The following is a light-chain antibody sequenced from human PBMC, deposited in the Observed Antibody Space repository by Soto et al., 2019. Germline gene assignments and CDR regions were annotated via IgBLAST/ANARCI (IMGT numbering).Light chain of an antibody. CDR2: AAS. CDR1: QGISSY. J-gene: IGKJ5*01. Sequence: DIQLTQSPSFLSASVGDRVTITCRASQGISSYLAWYQQKLGKVPKLLISAASTLQSGVPSRFSGSGSGTDFTLTISSLQPEDVATYYCQKYSSVITFGQGTRLEIK. CDR3: QKYSSVIT. V-gene: IGKV1-27*01.